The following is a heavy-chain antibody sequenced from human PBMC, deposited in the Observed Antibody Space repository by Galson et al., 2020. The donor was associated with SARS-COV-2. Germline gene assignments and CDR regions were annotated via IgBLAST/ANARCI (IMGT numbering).Heavy chain of an antibody. CDR3: ARDPPSDDYVDYVRGYYGMDV. J-gene: IGHJ6*04. CDR1: GFTFSSYG. CDR2: IWYDGSNK. Sequence: TGGSLRLSCAASGFTFSSYGMHWVHQAPGKGLEWVAVIWYDGSNKYYADSVKGRFTISRDNSKNTLYLQMNSLRAEDTAVYYCARDPPSDDYVDYVRGYYGMDVWAKGTTVTVPS. V-gene: IGHV3-33*01. D-gene: IGHD4-17*01.